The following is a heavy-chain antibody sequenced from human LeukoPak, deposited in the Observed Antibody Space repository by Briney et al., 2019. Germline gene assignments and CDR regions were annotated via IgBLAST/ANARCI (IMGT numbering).Heavy chain of an antibody. V-gene: IGHV4-39*01. D-gene: IGHD6-13*01. Sequence: SETLSLTCTVSGGSISSSSYYWGWIRQPPGKGLEWIGSIYYSGSTYYNPSLKSRVTISVDTSKNQFSLKLSSVTAADTAVYYCARHQIAAAYRFDPWGQGTLVTVSS. CDR3: ARHQIAAAYRFDP. CDR1: GGSISSSSYY. CDR2: IYYSGST. J-gene: IGHJ5*02.